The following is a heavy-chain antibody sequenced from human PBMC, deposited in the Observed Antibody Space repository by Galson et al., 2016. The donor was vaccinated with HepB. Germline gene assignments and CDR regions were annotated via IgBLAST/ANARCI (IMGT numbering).Heavy chain of an antibody. V-gene: IGHV2-26*01. CDR3: ARQFCGGDCYWGYYYFYMDV. Sequence: PALVKPTQTLTPTCTVSGFSLSNARMGVSWIRQPPGKALEWLAHIFSNDEKSYSTSLKSRLTISKDTSKGQVVLMMTNMDPVDTATYYCARQFCGGDCYWGYYYFYMDVWGKGTTVTVSS. CDR2: IFSNDEK. J-gene: IGHJ6*03. CDR1: GFSLSNARMG. D-gene: IGHD2-21*02.